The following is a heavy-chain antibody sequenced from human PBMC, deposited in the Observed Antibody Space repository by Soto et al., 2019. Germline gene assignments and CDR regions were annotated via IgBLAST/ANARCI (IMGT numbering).Heavy chain of an antibody. J-gene: IGHJ4*02. D-gene: IGHD3-3*01. Sequence: GGSLRLSCAASGFTFSSYWMSWVRQAPGKGLEWVANIKQDGSKKYYVDSVKGRFTISRDNAKNALYLQMNSLRAEDTAGYYCARAYYDFWSGYSHFDYWGQGTLVTVSS. CDR1: GFTFSSYW. V-gene: IGHV3-7*01. CDR3: ARAYYDFWSGYSHFDY. CDR2: IKQDGSKK.